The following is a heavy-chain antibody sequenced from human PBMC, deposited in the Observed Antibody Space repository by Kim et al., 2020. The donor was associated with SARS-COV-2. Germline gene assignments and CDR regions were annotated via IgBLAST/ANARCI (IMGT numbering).Heavy chain of an antibody. J-gene: IGHJ6*02. V-gene: IGHV3-33*03. CDR2: VWRDGSNT. D-gene: IGHD3-22*01. CDR3: AKRGAVGSSGYYYDYYGLDG. CDR1: GFTFNNYA. Sequence: GGSLRLSCAASGFTFNNYAMHWVRQAPGKGLEWVATVWRDGSNTYYGDSVKGRFTISRDNSKNTLYLQINSLRAEDTAVYYCAKRGAVGSSGYYYDYYGLDGWGQGTTVTVSS.